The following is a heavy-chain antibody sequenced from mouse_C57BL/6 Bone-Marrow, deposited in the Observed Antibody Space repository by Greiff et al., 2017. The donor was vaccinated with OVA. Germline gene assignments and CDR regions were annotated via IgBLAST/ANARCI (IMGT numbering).Heavy chain of an antibody. J-gene: IGHJ4*01. D-gene: IGHD1-1*01. CDR2: IYPGSGST. CDR1: GYTFTSYW. CDR3: ARGGGSSYGYYYAMDY. V-gene: IGHV1-55*01. Sequence: VQLQQSGAELVKPGASVKMSCKASGYTFTSYWITWVKQRPGQGLEWIGDIYPGSGSTNYNEKFKSQATLTVDTSSSTAYMQLSSLTSEDSAVYYCARGGGSSYGYYYAMDYWGQGTSVTVSS.